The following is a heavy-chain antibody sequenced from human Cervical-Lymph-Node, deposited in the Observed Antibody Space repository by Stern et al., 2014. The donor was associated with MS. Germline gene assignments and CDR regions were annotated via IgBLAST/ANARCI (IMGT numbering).Heavy chain of an antibody. CDR3: ARHDTVTASFD. V-gene: IGHV5-51*01. CDR1: GYRFTNYW. J-gene: IGHJ4*02. Sequence: EVQLVESGAEVKKPGESLKISCKGSGYRFTNYWIDWVRQMPGKGLEWMGIIYPGDSDTRYSPSFQGQVTIPADKSISTAYLQWSSLKASDTAMYYCARHDTVTASFDWGQGTLVTVSS. D-gene: IGHD2-21*02. CDR2: IYPGDSDT.